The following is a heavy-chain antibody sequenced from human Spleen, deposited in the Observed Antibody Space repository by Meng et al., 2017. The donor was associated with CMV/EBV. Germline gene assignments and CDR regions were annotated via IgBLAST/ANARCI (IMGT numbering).Heavy chain of an antibody. CDR2: MFYTGNT. Sequence: TCTVSGDSFSSSSYYWGWIRQPPGKGLEWIGSMFYTGNTYSNPSLRRRATISIDTSKNQFSLRLSSLTAADTAIYYCAAETSSSWPGWGQGTLVTVSS. D-gene: IGHD6-13*01. V-gene: IGHV4-39*07. CDR3: AAETSSSWPG. CDR1: GDSFSSSSYY. J-gene: IGHJ4*02.